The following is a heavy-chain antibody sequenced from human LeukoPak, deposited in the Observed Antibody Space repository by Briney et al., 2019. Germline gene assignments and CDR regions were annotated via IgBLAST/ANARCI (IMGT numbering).Heavy chain of an antibody. CDR2: ISTTSSYI. V-gene: IGHV3-21*01. CDR3: ARDTPTGTTEYYYYGMDV. CDR1: GFIFSSYS. J-gene: IGHJ6*02. D-gene: IGHD1-7*01. Sequence: PGGSLRLSCAASGFIFSSYSTNWVRQAPGKGLEWVASISTTSSYIYYADSVKGRFTISRDNAKNSLYLQMNSLRAEDTAVYYCARDTPTGTTEYYYYGMDVWGQGTTVTVSS.